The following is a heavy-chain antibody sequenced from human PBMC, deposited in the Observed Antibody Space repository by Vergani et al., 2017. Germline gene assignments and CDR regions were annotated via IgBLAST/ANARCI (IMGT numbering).Heavy chain of an antibody. CDR2: MNPNSGNT. V-gene: IGHV1-8*01. J-gene: IGHJ4*02. Sequence: QVQLVQSGAEVKKPGASVKVSCKASGYTFTSYDINWVRQATGQGLEWMGWMNPNSGNTGYAQKFQGRVTMTRNTSIRTAYMELSSLRSADTAVYYCARGHAGSGSYSLGSPVWCYFDYGGQGTLVTVSS. D-gene: IGHD1-26*01. CDR1: GYTFTSYD. CDR3: ARGHAGSGSYSLGSPVWCYFDY.